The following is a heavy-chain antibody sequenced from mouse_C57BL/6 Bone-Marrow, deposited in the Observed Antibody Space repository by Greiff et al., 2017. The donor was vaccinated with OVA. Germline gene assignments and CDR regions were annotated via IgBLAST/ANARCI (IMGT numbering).Heavy chain of an antibody. D-gene: IGHD1-1*01. CDR3: AKDRDYSYYAMDY. V-gene: IGHV5-4*01. CDR1: GFTFSSYA. Sequence: EVQRVESGGGLVKPGGSLKLSCAASGFTFSSYAMSWVRQTPEQGLEWVATISAGGSCTYYPENVKGRFTLTRDNAKNNLYLQMSHLKSEDTAVDYWAKDRDYSYYAMDYWGQGTSVTVSS. CDR2: ISAGGSCT. J-gene: IGHJ4*01.